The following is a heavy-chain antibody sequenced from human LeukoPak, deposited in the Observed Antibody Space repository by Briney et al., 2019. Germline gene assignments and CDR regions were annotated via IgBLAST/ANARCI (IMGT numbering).Heavy chain of an antibody. J-gene: IGHJ4*02. D-gene: IGHD2-2*02. CDR2: IYYSGST. Sequence: PSETLSLTCTVSGGSISSYYWSWIRQPPGKGLEWIGYIYYSGSTNCNPSLKSRVTISVDTSKNQFSLKLSSVTAADTAVYYCARGPICSSTSCYTGVDYWGQGTLVTVSS. V-gene: IGHV4-59*01. CDR3: ARGPICSSTSCYTGVDY. CDR1: GGSISSYY.